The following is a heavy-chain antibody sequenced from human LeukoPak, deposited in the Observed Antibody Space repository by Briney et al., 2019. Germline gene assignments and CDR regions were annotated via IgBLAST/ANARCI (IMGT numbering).Heavy chain of an antibody. V-gene: IGHV1-2*02. CDR2: INPNSGGT. CDR1: GYTFTGYY. D-gene: IGHD1-26*01. CDR3: ARDTTRDNWFDP. J-gene: IGHJ5*02. Sequence: GPSVKVSCKASGYTFTGYYMHWVRQAPGQGLEWMGWINPNSGGTNYAQKFQGRVTMTRDTSISTAYMELSGLRSDDTAVYYCARDTTRDNWFDPWGQGTLVTVSS.